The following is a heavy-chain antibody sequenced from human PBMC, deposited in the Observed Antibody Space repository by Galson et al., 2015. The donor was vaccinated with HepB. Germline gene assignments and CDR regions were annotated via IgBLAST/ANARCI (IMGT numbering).Heavy chain of an antibody. D-gene: IGHD1-26*01. J-gene: IGHJ4*02. CDR1: GFTFRSYA. CDR2: ISYDGSNK. Sequence: CAVSGFTFRSYAMHWVRQAPGKGLEWVAVISYDGSNKYYADSVKGRFTISRDNSKNTLYLQMNSLRAEDTAVYYCARVGELLVDYWGQGTLVTVSS. V-gene: IGHV3-30*04. CDR3: ARVGELLVDY.